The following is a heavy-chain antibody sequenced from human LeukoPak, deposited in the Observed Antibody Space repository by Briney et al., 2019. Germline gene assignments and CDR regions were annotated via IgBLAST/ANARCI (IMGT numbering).Heavy chain of an antibody. Sequence: SETLSLTCTVSGGSISSSSYYWGWIRQPPGKGLEWIGSIYYSGSTYYNPSLKSRVTISVDTSKNQFSLKLSSVTAADTAVYYCARRAGAYSHPYDYWGQGTLDTVSS. CDR1: GGSISSSSYY. D-gene: IGHD4/OR15-4a*01. CDR2: IYYSGST. J-gene: IGHJ4*02. V-gene: IGHV4-39*01. CDR3: ARRAGAYSHPYDY.